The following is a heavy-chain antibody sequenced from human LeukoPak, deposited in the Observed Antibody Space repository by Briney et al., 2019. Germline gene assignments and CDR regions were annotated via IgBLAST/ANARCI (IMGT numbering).Heavy chain of an antibody. J-gene: IGHJ6*03. Sequence: SETLSLTCTVSGGSISSSSYYWGWIRQPPGKGLEWIGSIYYSGSTYYNPSLKSRVTISVDTSKNQFSLKLSSVTAADTAVYYCARVRELPHSYYYYYYMDVWGKGTTVTVSS. D-gene: IGHD1-26*01. CDR1: GGSISSSSYY. CDR2: IYYSGST. V-gene: IGHV4-39*07. CDR3: ARVRELPHSYYYYYYMDV.